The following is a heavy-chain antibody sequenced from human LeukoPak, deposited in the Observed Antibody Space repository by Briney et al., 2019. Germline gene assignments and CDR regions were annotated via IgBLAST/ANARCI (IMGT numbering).Heavy chain of an antibody. J-gene: IGHJ4*02. V-gene: IGHV3-74*01. CDR2: INSDGSDI. CDR3: AREGANAFQDY. CDR1: GFTFSSYW. Sequence: SGGSLRLSCAASGFTFSSYWMHWVRQVPGKGLEWFSRINSDGSDISYADSVKGRFTISRDNAKNTLYLQMNSLRAEDTAVYYCAREGANAFQDYWGQGTLVTVSS. D-gene: IGHD3-3*02.